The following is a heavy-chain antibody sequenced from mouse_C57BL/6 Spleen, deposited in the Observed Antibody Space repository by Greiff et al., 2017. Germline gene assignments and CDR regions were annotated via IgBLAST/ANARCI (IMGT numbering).Heavy chain of an antibody. CDR1: GYTFTSYW. V-gene: IGHV1-72*01. Sequence: VQLQQPGAELVKPGASVKLSCKASGYTFTSYWMHWVKQRPGRGLEWIGRIDPNSGGTKYNEKVKSKATLTGDKPSSPAYRQLSSLTSEDSAVYYCARKYYGSSYFDYWGQGTTLTVAS. J-gene: IGHJ2*01. CDR2: IDPNSGGT. CDR3: ARKYYGSSYFDY. D-gene: IGHD1-1*01.